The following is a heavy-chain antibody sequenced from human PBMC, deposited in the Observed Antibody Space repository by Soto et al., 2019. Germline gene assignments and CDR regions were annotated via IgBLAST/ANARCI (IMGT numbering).Heavy chain of an antibody. CDR2: INPDGSDK. J-gene: IGHJ2*01. CDR1: GFTFSTYC. V-gene: IGHV3-7*01. Sequence: EVQLVESGGGLVQPGGSLRLSCAASGFTFSTYCMTWVRQAPGKGLEWVANINPDGSDKNYVDSVKGRFTISRDNVKNSLYLQVNSLRAEDTALYYCVRARIDLWGRGTLVTVSS. CDR3: VRARIDL.